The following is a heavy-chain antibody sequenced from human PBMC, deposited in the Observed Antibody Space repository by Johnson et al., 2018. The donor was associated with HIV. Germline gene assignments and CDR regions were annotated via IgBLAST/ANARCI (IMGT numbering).Heavy chain of an antibody. CDR3: ARSGWYLSYAFDI. Sequence: VQLVESGGGLVKPGGSLRLSCAASGFTFSNAWMSWVRQAPGKGLEWVGRIKSKTDGGTTDYAAPVKGRFTISRDDSKNTLYLQMNSLRAEDTAVYYCARSGWYLSYAFDIWGQGTMVTVSS. D-gene: IGHD6-19*01. V-gene: IGHV3-15*01. CDR2: IKSKTDGGTT. CDR1: GFTFSNAW. J-gene: IGHJ3*02.